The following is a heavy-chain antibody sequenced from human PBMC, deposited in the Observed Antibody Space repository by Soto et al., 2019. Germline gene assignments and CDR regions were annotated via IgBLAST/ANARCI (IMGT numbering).Heavy chain of an antibody. CDR2: IYYSGTT. J-gene: IGHJ4*02. V-gene: IGHV4-59*03. Sequence: SETLSLTCSVPGASISSNSWSWIRQPPGKGLEWIGYIYYSGTTKYNPSLKSRGNISLDTSKNQFSLSLTSVTAADSAVYFCAKFDGYTLFDYWSQGTLVTVS. D-gene: IGHD5-18*01. CDR1: GASISSNS. CDR3: AKFDGYTLFDY.